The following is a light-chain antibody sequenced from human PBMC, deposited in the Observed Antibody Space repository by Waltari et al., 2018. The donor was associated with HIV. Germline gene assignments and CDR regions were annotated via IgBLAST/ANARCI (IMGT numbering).Light chain of an antibody. CDR3: ASYTRSGILL. CDR2: EVS. Sequence: QSALTQPASVSGSPGKSITISGIGSSSDIGAYNFVSWYQQRPGKAPKLMIYEVSDRPSGSSNRFSGSKSGITASLTISGLQADDEADYYCASYTRSGILLFGGGTRLTVL. V-gene: IGLV2-14*01. CDR1: SSDIGAYNF. J-gene: IGLJ2*01.